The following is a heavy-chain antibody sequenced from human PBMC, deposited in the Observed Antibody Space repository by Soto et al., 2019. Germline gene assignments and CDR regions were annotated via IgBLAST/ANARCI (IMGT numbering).Heavy chain of an antibody. CDR3: AKRTSSSTSDY. CDR2: ISGSDDST. CDR1: GFTFSSYA. D-gene: IGHD6-6*01. J-gene: IGHJ4*02. V-gene: IGHV3-23*01. Sequence: GGSLRLSCAASGFTFSSYAMSWVRQAPGKGLEWVSVISGSDDSTYYADSVKGRFTISRDNSKNTLYLQMNSLRAEDTAVYYCAKRTSSSTSDYWGQGTLVIVSS.